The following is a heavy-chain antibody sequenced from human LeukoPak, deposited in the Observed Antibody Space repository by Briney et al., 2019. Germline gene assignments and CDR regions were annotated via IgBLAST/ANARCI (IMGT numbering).Heavy chain of an antibody. D-gene: IGHD2-2*01. V-gene: IGHV1-3*01. CDR2: INAGNGNT. J-gene: IGHJ4*02. Sequence: GASVKVSCKASGYTFTSYGISWVRQAPGQRLEWMGWINAGNGNTKYSQKFQGRVTITRDTSASTAYMELSSLRSEDTAVYYCARSHQLPHFDYWGQGTLVTVSS. CDR1: GYTFTSYG. CDR3: ARSHQLPHFDY.